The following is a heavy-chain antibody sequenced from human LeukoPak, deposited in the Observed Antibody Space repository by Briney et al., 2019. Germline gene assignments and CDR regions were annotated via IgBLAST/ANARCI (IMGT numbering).Heavy chain of an antibody. CDR1: GFTFNNYA. CDR3: AKDRSSSGSYYPYS. V-gene: IGHV3-23*01. Sequence: GGSLRLSCAASGFTFNNYAMTWVRQAPGKGLEWVSAISGGGGSTYYADSVKGRFTISRDNSKNTLYLQMNSLRAEDTAIYYCAKDRSSSGSYYPYSWGQGTLVTVSS. D-gene: IGHD1-26*01. J-gene: IGHJ4*02. CDR2: ISGGGGST.